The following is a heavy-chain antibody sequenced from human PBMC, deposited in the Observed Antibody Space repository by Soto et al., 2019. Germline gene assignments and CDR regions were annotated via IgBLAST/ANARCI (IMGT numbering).Heavy chain of an antibody. CDR3: AKGADMLDYYYFMDV. CDR2: ISWHSRSV. D-gene: IGHD3-10*02. Sequence: GGALRLSCAASGFIFDDYAMHWVRQVPGRGLEWVSGISWHSRSVAYADSVKGRFTISRDSANLYLQMNSLRSEDSALYYCAKGADMLDYYYFMDVWGKGTTVTVSS. CDR1: GFIFDDYA. J-gene: IGHJ6*03. V-gene: IGHV3-9*01.